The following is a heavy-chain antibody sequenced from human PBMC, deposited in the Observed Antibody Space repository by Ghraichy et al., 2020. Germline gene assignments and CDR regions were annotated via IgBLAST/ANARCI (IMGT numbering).Heavy chain of an antibody. D-gene: IGHD3-10*01. J-gene: IGHJ3*02. Sequence: SQTLSLTCAVYGGSFSGYYWSWIRQPPGKGLEWIGEINHSGSTNYNPSLKSRVTISVDTSKNQFSLKLSSVTAADTAVYYCARGPKYYRHYYGSGTKPDAFDIWGQGTMVTVSS. V-gene: IGHV4-34*01. CDR2: INHSGST. CDR1: GGSFSGYY. CDR3: ARGPKYYRHYYGSGTKPDAFDI.